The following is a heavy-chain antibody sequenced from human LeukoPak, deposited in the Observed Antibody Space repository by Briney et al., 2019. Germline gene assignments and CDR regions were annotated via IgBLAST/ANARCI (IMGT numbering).Heavy chain of an antibody. J-gene: IGHJ4*02. D-gene: IGHD5-24*01. CDR2: IWYGGSNK. CDR3: ARDRGWQQFDY. Sequence: PGGSLRLSCAASGFTFSSYGMHWVRQAPGKGLEWVAVIWYGGSNKYYADSVKGRFTISRDNSKNTLYLQMNSLRAEDTAVYFCARDRGWQQFDYWGQGTLVTVSS. CDR1: GFTFSSYG. V-gene: IGHV3-33*01.